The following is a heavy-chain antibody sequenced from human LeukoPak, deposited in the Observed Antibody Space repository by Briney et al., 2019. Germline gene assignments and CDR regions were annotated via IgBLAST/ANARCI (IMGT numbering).Heavy chain of an antibody. CDR1: GFTFSSYS. D-gene: IGHD3-10*01. CDR3: ARDLWFGETLDY. Sequence: GGPLRLSCAASGFTFSSYSMNWVRQAPGKGLEWVSSISSSSSYIYYAASVKGRFTISRDNAKNSLYLQMNSLRAEDTAVYYCARDLWFGETLDYWGQGTLVTVSS. J-gene: IGHJ4*02. CDR2: ISSSSSYI. V-gene: IGHV3-21*01.